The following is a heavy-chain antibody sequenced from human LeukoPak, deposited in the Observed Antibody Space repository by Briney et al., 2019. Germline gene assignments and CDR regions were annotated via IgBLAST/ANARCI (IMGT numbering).Heavy chain of an antibody. CDR2: INHSGST. V-gene: IGHV4-34*01. CDR1: GGSFSGYY. CDR3: ARAISGPLNWFDP. J-gene: IGHJ5*02. Sequence: PSETLSLTCAVYGGSFSGYYWSWIRQPPGKGLEWIGEINHSGSTNYNPSLKSRVTISVDTSKNQFSLKLSSVTAADTAVYYCARAISGPLNWFDPWGQGTLVTVSS. D-gene: IGHD3-3*01.